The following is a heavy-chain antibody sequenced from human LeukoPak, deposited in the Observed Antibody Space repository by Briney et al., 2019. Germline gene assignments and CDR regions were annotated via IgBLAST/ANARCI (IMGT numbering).Heavy chain of an antibody. V-gene: IGHV3-48*02. CDR1: GFAFSTYS. Sequence: GGSLRLSCAASGFAFSTYSMNWVRQAPGKGLGWLSHINRDGTVTTHADSVKGRFTISRDNAQNSLYLQMNSLRDEDTAVYYCATDLNWAFDYWGQGTLVPVSS. J-gene: IGHJ4*01. CDR3: ATDLNWAFDY. CDR2: INRDGTVT. D-gene: IGHD7-27*01.